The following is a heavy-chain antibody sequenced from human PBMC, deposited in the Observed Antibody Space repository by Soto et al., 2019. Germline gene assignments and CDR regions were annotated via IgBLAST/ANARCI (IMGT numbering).Heavy chain of an antibody. CDR3: ARRPRVEENWFDP. J-gene: IGHJ5*02. CDR2: MYYSGTT. D-gene: IGHD3-10*01. V-gene: IGHV4-39*07. Sequence: SETLSLTCTVSGGSISSSSYYWGWIRQPPGKGLEWIGSMYYSGTTFFNPSLKSRVTISVDTSKNQFSLKLSSVTASDTAVYYCARRPRVEENWFDPWGQGTLVTVSS. CDR1: GGSISSSSYY.